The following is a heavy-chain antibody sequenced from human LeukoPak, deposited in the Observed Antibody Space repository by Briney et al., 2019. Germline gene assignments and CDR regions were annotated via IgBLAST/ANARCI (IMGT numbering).Heavy chain of an antibody. V-gene: IGHV3-23*01. CDR3: AKDLSAFDI. J-gene: IGHJ3*02. Sequence: GGSLRLSCAASGITFSSYAMSWVRQAPGKGLEWVSGISGRGGTTYYADSVKGRFTVSRDNSKNTLYLQMNSLRAEDTAVYYCAKDLSAFDIWGQGTMVTVSS. CDR1: GITFSSYA. CDR2: ISGRGGTT.